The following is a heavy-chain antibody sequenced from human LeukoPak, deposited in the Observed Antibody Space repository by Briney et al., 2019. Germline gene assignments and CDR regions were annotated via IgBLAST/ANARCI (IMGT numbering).Heavy chain of an antibody. D-gene: IGHD3-10*01. CDR1: GFTFSSYA. V-gene: IGHV3-23*01. J-gene: IGHJ4*02. Sequence: GGSLRLSCAASGFTFSSYAMSWVRQAPGKGLEWVSAISGSGGSTYYADSVKGRFTISRDNSKNTLYLQMNSLRAEDTAVYYCAGIQGFGELSDQPDYWGQGTLVTVPS. CDR3: AGIQGFGELSDQPDY. CDR2: ISGSGGST.